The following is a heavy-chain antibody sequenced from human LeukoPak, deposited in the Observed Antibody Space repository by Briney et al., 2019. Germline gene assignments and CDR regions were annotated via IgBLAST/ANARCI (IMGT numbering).Heavy chain of an antibody. CDR1: GFTFSSYA. D-gene: IGHD4-17*01. V-gene: IGHV3-23*01. CDR2: ISGSGGSI. CDR3: AKDTARDYGVRGGGAIDY. J-gene: IGHJ4*02. Sequence: PGGSLRLSCAASGFTFSSYAMSWVRQAPGKGLEWASAISGSGGSIYYADSVKGRFTISRDNSKNTLYLQMNSLRAEDTAVYYCAKDTARDYGVRGGGAIDYWGQGTLVTVSS.